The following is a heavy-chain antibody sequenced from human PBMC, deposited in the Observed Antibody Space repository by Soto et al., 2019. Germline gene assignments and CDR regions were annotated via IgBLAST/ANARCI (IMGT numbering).Heavy chain of an antibody. CDR2: ISANGASI. V-gene: IGHV3-23*01. D-gene: IGHD3-22*01. CDR3: AKDRYYDTPGWFDP. J-gene: IGHJ5*02. Sequence: GGSLRLSCVGSGFTFHDHAMRWVRQAPGRGLEWVSAISANGASIQHADSVKGRFSVSRDNAKNTVYLQMDNLRTEDSAVYYCAKDRYYDTPGWFDPWGQGSRVTVSS. CDR1: GFTFHDHA.